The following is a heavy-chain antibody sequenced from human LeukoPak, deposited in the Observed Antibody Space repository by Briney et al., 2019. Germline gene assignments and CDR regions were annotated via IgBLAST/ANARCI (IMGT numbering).Heavy chain of an antibody. V-gene: IGHV3-23*01. CDR3: AKDLGRYRNNFFDY. J-gene: IGHJ4*02. Sequence: GGSLRLSCAASGFTFNSYAMSWVRQAPGKGLEWVSGISYGGTSTYNADSVKGRFTISRDDSKNTLYLQMNSLRADDTAVYYCAKDLGRYRNNFFDYWGQGNLVTVSS. D-gene: IGHD1-26*01. CDR1: GFTFNSYA. CDR2: ISYGGTST.